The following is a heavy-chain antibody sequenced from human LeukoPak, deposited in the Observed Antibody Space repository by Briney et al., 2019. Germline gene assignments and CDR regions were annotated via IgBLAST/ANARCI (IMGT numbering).Heavy chain of an antibody. CDR1: GFTFSSYT. J-gene: IGHJ4*02. CDR3: ARDPNWNYVFDY. Sequence: GGSLRLSCAASGFTFSSYTMNWVRQAPGKGLEWVSSISSSSSTIYYADSVKGRFTISRDNAKNSLYLQMNSLRAEDTAVYYCARDPNWNYVFDYWGQGTLVTVSS. V-gene: IGHV3-48*04. CDR2: ISSSSSTI. D-gene: IGHD1-7*01.